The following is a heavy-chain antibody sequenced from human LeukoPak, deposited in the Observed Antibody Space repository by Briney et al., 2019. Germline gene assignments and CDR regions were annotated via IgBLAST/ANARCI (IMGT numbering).Heavy chain of an antibody. CDR2: INPNSGGT. CDR1: GYTFTGYY. J-gene: IGHJ5*02. D-gene: IGHD1-26*01. V-gene: IGHV1-2*02. Sequence: ASVKVSCKASGYTFTGYYMHWVRQAPGQGLEWMGWINPNSGGTNYAQKFQGRVTMTRDTSISTVYMELSSLRSEDTAVYYCARAQSGSYLGNWFDPWGQGTLVTVSS. CDR3: ARAQSGSYLGNWFDP.